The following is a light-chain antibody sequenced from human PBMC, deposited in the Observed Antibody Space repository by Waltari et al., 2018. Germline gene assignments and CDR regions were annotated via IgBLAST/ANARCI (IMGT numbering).Light chain of an antibody. Sequence: DTVMTQSPFSLPVTPGEPASISCRSNQSLLHNNGYNYLDWYLQKPGQSPRLLNSGVPDRVSGSGSGTDLILKISSMEAEDVGVYYCMQARQTPFGGVTKVEIK. CDR3: MQARQTP. CDR1: QSLLHNNGYNY. V-gene: IGKV2-28*01. J-gene: IGKJ4*01.